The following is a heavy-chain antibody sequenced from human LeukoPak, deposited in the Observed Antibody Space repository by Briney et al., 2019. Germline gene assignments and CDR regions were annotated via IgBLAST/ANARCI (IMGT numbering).Heavy chain of an antibody. J-gene: IGHJ4*02. D-gene: IGHD5-24*01. CDR3: ARASRDGYNQNFDH. CDR2: IYPADSDT. V-gene: IGHV5-51*01. Sequence: GESLKISCQVSGYIFTDYWIGWVRQMPGKGLESMGIIYPADSDTAYSPFFQGQVTISADKSISTVYLQWSSLKASDTAMYYCARASRDGYNQNFDHWGQGTLVTVSS. CDR1: GYIFTDYW.